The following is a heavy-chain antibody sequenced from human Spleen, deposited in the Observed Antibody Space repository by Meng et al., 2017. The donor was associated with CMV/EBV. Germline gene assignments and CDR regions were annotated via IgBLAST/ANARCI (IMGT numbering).Heavy chain of an antibody. D-gene: IGHD2-15*01. CDR3: ARGEYCSAGSCYSFPRFGP. J-gene: IGHJ5*02. CDR2: ISFSGNT. Sequence: ISSPNLYWTWVRQPPGKGLEWIGYISFSGNTYYNPALKSRLTISVDTSKNQLSLRLDSVTAADTAMYYCARGEYCSAGSCYSFPRFGPWGQGTLVTVSS. V-gene: IGHV4-30-4*01. CDR1: ISSPNLY.